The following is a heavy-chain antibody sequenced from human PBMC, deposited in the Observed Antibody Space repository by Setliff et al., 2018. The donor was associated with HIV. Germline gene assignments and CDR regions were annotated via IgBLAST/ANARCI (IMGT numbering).Heavy chain of an antibody. CDR3: ATERLLDYYGSGSYPSFDY. V-gene: IGHV1-24*01. CDR1: GGTFSSYD. Sequence: ASVKVSCKASGGTFSSYDISWVRQAPGKGLEWMGGFEPEDGETIYAQKFQGRVTMTEDTSTDTAYMELSSLRSEDTAVYYCATERLLDYYGSGSYPSFDYWGQGTLVTVSS. CDR2: FEPEDGET. D-gene: IGHD3-10*01. J-gene: IGHJ4*02.